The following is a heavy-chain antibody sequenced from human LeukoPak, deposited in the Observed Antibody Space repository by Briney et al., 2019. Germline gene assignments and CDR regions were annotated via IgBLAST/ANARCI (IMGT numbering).Heavy chain of an antibody. J-gene: IGHJ5*02. D-gene: IGHD6-19*01. Sequence: SETLSLTCTVSGGSISSYYWSWIRQPPGKGLEWIGYIYYSGSTNYNPSLKSRVTISVDTSKNQFSLKLSSVTAADTAVYYCARTGYSSGWAPWGQGTLVTVSS. V-gene: IGHV4-59*01. CDR3: ARTGYSSGWAP. CDR1: GGSISSYY. CDR2: IYYSGST.